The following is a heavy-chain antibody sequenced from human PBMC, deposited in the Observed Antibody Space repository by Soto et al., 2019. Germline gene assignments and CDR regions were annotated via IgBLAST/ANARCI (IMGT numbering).Heavy chain of an antibody. J-gene: IGHJ4*02. CDR3: AYNYDSSGYPAPFDY. Sequence: ASVKVSCKASGYTFTSYAMHWVRQALGQRLEWMGWINAGNGNTKYSQKFQGRVTITRDTSASTAYMELSSLRSEDTAVYYCAYNYDSSGYPAPFDYWGQGTLVTVSS. V-gene: IGHV1-3*01. CDR1: GYTFTSYA. D-gene: IGHD3-22*01. CDR2: INAGNGNT.